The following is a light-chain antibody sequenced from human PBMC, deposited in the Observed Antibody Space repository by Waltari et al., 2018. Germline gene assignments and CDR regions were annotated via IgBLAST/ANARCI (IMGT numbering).Light chain of an antibody. CDR1: SANLGATYE. J-gene: IGLJ2*01. Sequence: QSVLTQPPSVSGAPGQRVTISCPGSSANLGATYEVPWYQQLPGTAPKLLIYGHNNRPSGVPDRFSGSKSGTSASLAITGLQAEDEADYYCQSYDNRLSGVIFGGGTRLTVL. V-gene: IGLV1-40*01. CDR3: QSYDNRLSGVI. CDR2: GHN.